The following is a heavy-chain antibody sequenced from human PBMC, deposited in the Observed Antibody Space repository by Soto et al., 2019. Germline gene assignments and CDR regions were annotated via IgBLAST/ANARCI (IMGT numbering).Heavy chain of an antibody. J-gene: IGHJ6*02. V-gene: IGHV4-30-2*01. CDR2: IYHSGST. CDR1: GGSISSGGYS. Sequence: PSETLSLTCAVSGGSISSGGYSWSWIRQPPGKGLEWIGYIYHSGSTYYNPSLKSRVTISVDRSKNQFSLKLSSVTAADTAVYYCARVGHYYYGMDVWGQGTTVTVSS. CDR3: ARVGHYYYGMDV.